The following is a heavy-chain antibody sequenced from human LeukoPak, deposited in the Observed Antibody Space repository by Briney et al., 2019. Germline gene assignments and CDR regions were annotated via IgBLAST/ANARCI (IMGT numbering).Heavy chain of an antibody. J-gene: IGHJ4*02. CDR3: ARLQQLLNFDY. CDR2: ISADNGNT. CDR1: GYIFTTYG. D-gene: IGHD6-13*01. V-gene: IGHV1-18*01. Sequence: ASVKVSCKASGYIFTTYGISWVRQAPGQGLEWMGWISADNGNTNYAQKFQGRVTMTTDTSTSTAYMELRSLRSDDTAMYYCARLQQLLNFDYWGQGTLVTVSS.